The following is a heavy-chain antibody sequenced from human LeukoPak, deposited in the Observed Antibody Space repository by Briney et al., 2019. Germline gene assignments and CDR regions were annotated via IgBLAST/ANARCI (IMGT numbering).Heavy chain of an antibody. V-gene: IGHV4-39*01. D-gene: IGHD3-22*01. Sequence: SETLSLTCTVSGGSITSNNFYWGWVRQPPGKGLEWLGNIYFSGTTTYYNPSLKSRVTMSLDTSKNQFSLKLSSVTAADTAVYYCASRYYYDSSGYTRWGQGTLVTVSS. CDR1: GGSITSNNFY. CDR3: ASRYYYDSSGYTR. J-gene: IGHJ4*02. CDR2: IYFSGTTT.